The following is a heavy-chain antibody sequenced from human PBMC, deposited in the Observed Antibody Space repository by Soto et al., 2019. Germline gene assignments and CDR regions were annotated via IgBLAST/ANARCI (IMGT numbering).Heavy chain of an antibody. CDR3: ARGPPNSI. D-gene: IGHD3-22*01. V-gene: IGHV4-30-2*01. CDR1: GGSISSGGYS. CDR2: IYHSGST. J-gene: IGHJ4*02. Sequence: SETLSLNCAVSGGSISSGGYSWSWIRQPPGKGLEWIGYIYHSGSTYYNPSLKSRVTISVDRSKNQFSLKLSSVTAADTAVYYCARGPPNSICGQGTLVTVSS.